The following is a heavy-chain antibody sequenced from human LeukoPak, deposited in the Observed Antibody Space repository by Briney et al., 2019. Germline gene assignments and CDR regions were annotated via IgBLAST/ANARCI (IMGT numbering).Heavy chain of an antibody. V-gene: IGHV4-34*01. CDR1: GGSFSGYY. D-gene: IGHD4-11*01. CDR3: TRGRRTTRRFDY. Sequence: SETLSLTCAVYGGSFSGYYWSWIRQPPGKGLEWIGEINHSGSTNYNPSLKSRVTISVDTSKNQFSLKLSSVTAADTAVYYCTRGRRTTRRFDYWGQGTLVTVSS. J-gene: IGHJ4*02. CDR2: INHSGST.